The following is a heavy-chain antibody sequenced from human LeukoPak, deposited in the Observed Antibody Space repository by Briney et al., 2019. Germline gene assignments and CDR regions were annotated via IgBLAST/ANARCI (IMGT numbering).Heavy chain of an antibody. CDR2: IYTSGTT. CDR3: ARETPQYSNNWYFDY. V-gene: IGHV4-61*05. Sequence: PSETLSLTCTVSGGSISSTTYYWGWIRQPPGKGLEWIGRIYTSGTTNYNPSLKSRVTMSVDTSKSQFSLNLSSVTAADTAVYYCARETPQYSNNWYFDYWGQGTLVTVSS. D-gene: IGHD6-13*01. CDR1: GGSISSTTYY. J-gene: IGHJ4*02.